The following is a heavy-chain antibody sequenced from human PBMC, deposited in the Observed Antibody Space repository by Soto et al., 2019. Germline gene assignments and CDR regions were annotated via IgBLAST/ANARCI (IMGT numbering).Heavy chain of an antibody. D-gene: IGHD5-18*01. Sequence: GGSLRLSGAASGFTFSDHYMDWVRQAPGKGLEWVGRTRNKANSYTTDYAASVKGRFTISRDDSKNSLYLQMNSLKTEDTAVYYCTVALTATFDYWGQGTLVTVSS. CDR3: TVALTATFDY. V-gene: IGHV3-72*01. CDR1: GFTFSDHY. J-gene: IGHJ4*02. CDR2: TRNKANSYTT.